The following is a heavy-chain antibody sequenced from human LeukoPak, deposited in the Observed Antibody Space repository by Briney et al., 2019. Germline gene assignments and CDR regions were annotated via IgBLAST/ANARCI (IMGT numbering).Heavy chain of an antibody. CDR1: GGSFSGYC. J-gene: IGHJ5*02. V-gene: IGHV4-34*01. CDR3: ARDRPRWELRNWFDP. Sequence: SETLSLTCAVYGGSFSGYCWSWIRQPPGKGLEWIGEINHSGSTNYNPSLKSRVTISVDTSKNQFSLKLSSVTAADTAVYYCARDRPRWELRNWFDPWGQGTLVTVSS. D-gene: IGHD1-7*01. CDR2: INHSGST.